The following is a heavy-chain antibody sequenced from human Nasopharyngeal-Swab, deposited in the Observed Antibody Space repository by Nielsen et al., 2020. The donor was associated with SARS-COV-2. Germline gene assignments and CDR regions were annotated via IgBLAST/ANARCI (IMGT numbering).Heavy chain of an antibody. CDR2: INAGNGKT. V-gene: IGHV1-3*01. CDR1: GYTFTSYA. Sequence: ASVKVSCKASGYTFTSYAIHWVRQAPGQRLEWMGWINAGNGKTKYSQKFQGRVTITRDTSASTAYMEVSSLRSEDTAVYYCAGGDDSLANSYYWGQGTLVTVSS. J-gene: IGHJ4*02. D-gene: IGHD3-22*01. CDR3: AGGDDSLANSYY.